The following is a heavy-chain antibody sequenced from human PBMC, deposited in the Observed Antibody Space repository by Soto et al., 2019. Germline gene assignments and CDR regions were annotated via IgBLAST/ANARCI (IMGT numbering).Heavy chain of an antibody. CDR2: IDSSGEK. CDR1: GLSITDSEMG. V-gene: IGHV2-26*01. J-gene: IGHJ5*02. D-gene: IGHD6-19*01. CDR3: ARRHLAVAVSPWFGP. Sequence: QVTLKESGPVLVKPTETLTLRCTVSGLSITDSEMGVSWIRQPPGQPLEWLAHIDSSGEKSYRTFLKSRLAISKDTSKSQIVLTMTNMDPADTATYYCARRHLAVAVSPWFGPCGQGIPVTVSS.